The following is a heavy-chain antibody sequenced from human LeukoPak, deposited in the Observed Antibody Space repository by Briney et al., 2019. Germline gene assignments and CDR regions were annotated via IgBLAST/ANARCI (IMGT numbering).Heavy chain of an antibody. Sequence: TSETLSLTCSVSGGSISSYYWSWIRQPPGKGLEWIGYIYYSGGTKYNPSLKSRVTISVETSKNQFSLKLSSVTAADTAVYYCARDRGIFHPFDYWGQGTLVTVSS. V-gene: IGHV4-59*01. D-gene: IGHD3-10*01. CDR1: GGSISSYY. CDR2: IYYSGGT. J-gene: IGHJ4*02. CDR3: ARDRGIFHPFDY.